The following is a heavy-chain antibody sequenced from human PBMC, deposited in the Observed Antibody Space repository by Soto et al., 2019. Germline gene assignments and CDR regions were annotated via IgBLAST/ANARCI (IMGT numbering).Heavy chain of an antibody. CDR3: ARGRGYSYGYFNWFEP. Sequence: QVQLVQAGAEVKKPGSSVKVSCKASGGTFSSYTISWVRQAPGQGLEWMGRIIPILGIANYAQKFEGRVTITADKSTSTAYMELSSLRSEDTAVYYCARGRGYSYGYFNWFEPWGQGTLVTVSS. D-gene: IGHD5-18*01. CDR1: GGTFSSYT. V-gene: IGHV1-69*02. J-gene: IGHJ5*02. CDR2: IIPILGIA.